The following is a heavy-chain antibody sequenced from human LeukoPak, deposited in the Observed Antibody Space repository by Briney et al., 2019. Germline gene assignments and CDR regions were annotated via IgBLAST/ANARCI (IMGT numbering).Heavy chain of an antibody. CDR1: GFTFSSYG. CDR2: ISYDGSNK. CDR3: AKDRGYSSSWLDY. J-gene: IGHJ4*02. D-gene: IGHD6-13*01. Sequence: GGSLRLSCAASGFTFSSYGMHWVRQAPGKGLGWVAVISYDGSNKYYADSVKGRFTISRDNSKNTLYLQMNSLRAEDTAVYYCAKDRGYSSSWLDYWGQGTLVTVSS. V-gene: IGHV3-30*18.